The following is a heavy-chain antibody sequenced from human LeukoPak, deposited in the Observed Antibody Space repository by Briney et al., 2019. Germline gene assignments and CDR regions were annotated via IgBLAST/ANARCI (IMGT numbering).Heavy chain of an antibody. Sequence: ASVKVSCKASGYTFTIYGMSWVRQAPGQRLEWMGWISGFTGATNYAQKFQGRLSMTIDTSTNTTYMHLRTVTSDDTAIYYCARALPGAATAHNWFDPWGQGTLVTVSS. CDR2: ISGFTGAT. D-gene: IGHD1-26*01. J-gene: IGHJ5*02. CDR1: GYTFTIYG. V-gene: IGHV1-18*01. CDR3: ARALPGAATAHNWFDP.